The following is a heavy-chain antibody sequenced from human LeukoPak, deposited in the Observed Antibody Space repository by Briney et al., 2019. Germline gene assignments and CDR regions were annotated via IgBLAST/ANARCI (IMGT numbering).Heavy chain of an antibody. CDR3: AKNHDSNGYHTDDAFDI. Sequence: GGSLRLSCAASGFTFNTYAMNWVRQARGGGLEWGSVIRVSGSSTYYADSVKGRFTISRDSSKSTLYLQMNNLRAENTAIYYSAKNHDSNGYHTDDAFDIWGQGTMVTVSS. D-gene: IGHD3-22*01. V-gene: IGHV3-23*01. J-gene: IGHJ3*02. CDR2: IRVSGSST. CDR1: GFTFNTYA.